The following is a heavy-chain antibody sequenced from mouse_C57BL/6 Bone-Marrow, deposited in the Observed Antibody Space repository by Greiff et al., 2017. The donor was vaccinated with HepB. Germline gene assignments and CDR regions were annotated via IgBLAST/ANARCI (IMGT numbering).Heavy chain of an antibody. CDR2: ISSGSSTI. Sequence: EVKLVESGGGLVKPGGSLKLSCAASGFTFSDYGMHWVRQAPEKGLEWVAYISSGSSTIYYAVTVKGRFTISRDNAKNTLFLQMTSLRSEDTAMYYCARTITTYYYAMDYWGQGTSVTVSS. D-gene: IGHD2-4*01. CDR3: ARTITTYYYAMDY. V-gene: IGHV5-17*01. CDR1: GFTFSDYG. J-gene: IGHJ4*01.